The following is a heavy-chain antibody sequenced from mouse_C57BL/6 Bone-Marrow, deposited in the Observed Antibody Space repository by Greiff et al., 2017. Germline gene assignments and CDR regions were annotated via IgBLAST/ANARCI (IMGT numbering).Heavy chain of an antibody. D-gene: IGHD1-1*01. CDR2: ICPGAGDT. CDR1: GYAFSSYW. CDR3: ASERWGGSSWWFDD. J-gene: IGHJ1*03. Sequence: VHLVESGAELVQPGASVKISCKASGYAFSSYWMNWVKQRPGKGLEWIGLICPGAGDTNYNGKFKGKATLTADKSSSTAYMQLSSLTLEDSEVSICASERWGGSSWWFDDWGTGTTVTVSA. V-gene: IGHV1-80*01.